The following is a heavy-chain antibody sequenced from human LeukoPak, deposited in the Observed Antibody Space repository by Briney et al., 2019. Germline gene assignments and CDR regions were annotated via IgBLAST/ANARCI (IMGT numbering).Heavy chain of an antibody. CDR3: AREGNDFWSGYYTRAKFDY. Sequence: GGSLRLSCAASGFTFSSYWMSWVRQAPGKGLEWVANIKQDGSEKYYVDSVKGRFTISRDNAKNSLYLQMNSLRAEDTAVYYCAREGNDFWSGYYTRAKFDYWGQGTLVTVSS. CDR1: GFTFSSYW. V-gene: IGHV3-7*01. CDR2: IKQDGSEK. D-gene: IGHD3-3*01. J-gene: IGHJ4*02.